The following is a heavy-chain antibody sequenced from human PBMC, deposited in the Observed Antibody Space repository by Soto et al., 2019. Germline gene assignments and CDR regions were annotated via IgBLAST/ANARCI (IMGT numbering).Heavy chain of an antibody. Sequence: GGSLRLSCAASGFIFTSYGMHWVRQAPGKGLEWMALILHDGSAEYYADSVKGRFTISRDNSRNTLYLQMNSLTAEDTAVYYCARSRDGYSFYFYYGMDGWGQGTTVTVSS. D-gene: IGHD4-4*01. CDR3: ARSRDGYSFYFYYGMDG. J-gene: IGHJ6*02. CDR1: GFIFTSYG. V-gene: IGHV3-30*03. CDR2: ILHDGSAE.